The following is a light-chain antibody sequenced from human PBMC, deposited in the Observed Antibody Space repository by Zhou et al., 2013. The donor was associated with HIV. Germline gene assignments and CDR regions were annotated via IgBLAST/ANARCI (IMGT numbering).Light chain of an antibody. V-gene: IGKV1-33*01. Sequence: DIQMTQSPSSLSASVGDRVTITCQASQDISNYLNWYQQKPGKAPKLLLYDAPNLQTGVPSSFSGSGSGTDFTLTISSLQPEDTATYYCQKYGNAPRTFGHGT. CDR2: DAP. J-gene: IGKJ1*01. CDR1: QDISNY. CDR3: QKYGNAPRT.